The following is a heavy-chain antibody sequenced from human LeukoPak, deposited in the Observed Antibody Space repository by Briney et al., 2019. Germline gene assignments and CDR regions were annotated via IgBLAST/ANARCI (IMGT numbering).Heavy chain of an antibody. V-gene: IGHV3-30*03. J-gene: IGHJ3*02. D-gene: IGHD3-10*01. CDR3: ARDLDGSGSHDAFDI. CDR2: ISYDGSNK. CDR1: GFTFSSYG. Sequence: SGGSLRLSCAASGFTFSSYGMHWVRQAPGKGLEWVAVISYDGSNKFYADSVKGRFTISRDNSKNTLYLQMNSLRAEDTAVYYCARDLDGSGSHDAFDIWGQGTMVTVSS.